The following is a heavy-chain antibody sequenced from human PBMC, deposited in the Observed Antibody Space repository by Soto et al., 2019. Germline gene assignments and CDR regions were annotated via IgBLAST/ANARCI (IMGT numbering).Heavy chain of an antibody. J-gene: IGHJ6*02. CDR3: ANIAVAGMGYGMDV. CDR1: GGSISSGGYY. V-gene: IGHV4-31*03. CDR2: IYYSGST. D-gene: IGHD6-19*01. Sequence: SETLSLTCTVSGGSISSGGYYWSWIRQHPGKGLEWIGYIYYSGSTYYNPSLKSRVTISVDTSKNQFSLKLSSVTAADTAVYYCANIAVAGMGYGMDVWGQGTTVTVSS.